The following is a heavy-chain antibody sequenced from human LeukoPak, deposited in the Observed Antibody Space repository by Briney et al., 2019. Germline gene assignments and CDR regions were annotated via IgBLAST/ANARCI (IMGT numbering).Heavy chain of an antibody. D-gene: IGHD3-22*01. Sequence: GGSLRLSCAASGFTFSSYAMSWVRQAPGKGLEWVSAISGSGGSTYYADSVKGRLTISRDNSKNTLYLQMNSLRAEDTAVYYCANEYYYDSSGYSHFDYWGQGTLVTVSS. V-gene: IGHV3-23*01. CDR2: ISGSGGST. J-gene: IGHJ4*02. CDR3: ANEYYYDSSGYSHFDY. CDR1: GFTFSSYA.